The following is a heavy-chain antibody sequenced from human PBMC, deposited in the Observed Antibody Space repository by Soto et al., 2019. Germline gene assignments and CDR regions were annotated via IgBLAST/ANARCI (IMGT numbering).Heavy chain of an antibody. V-gene: IGHV4-4*09. Sequence: AETRCHESTGSAGFLRPCSGIGIRQSSGKGLENLGYIYFSDSTNYNPSFKSRITISVDTSRNQFFLTLSSMTAADTAAYYCARGWWEREGDLMDVWGQGTTVT. CDR2: IYFSDST. CDR3: ARGWWEREGDLMDV. CDR1: AGFLRPCS. J-gene: IGHJ6*02. D-gene: IGHD1-26*01.